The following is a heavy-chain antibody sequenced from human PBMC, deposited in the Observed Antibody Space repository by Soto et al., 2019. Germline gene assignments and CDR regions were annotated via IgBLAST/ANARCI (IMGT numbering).Heavy chain of an antibody. J-gene: IGHJ6*02. CDR3: ARAFAVLVVKSFYYGLDV. Sequence: GASVKVSCKASGGTFSNYAINWVRQAPGQGLEWMGGIIPFSEKANYAQKFQGRVTINADKSTSTAYMELSSLRSEDTAVYYCARAFAVLVVKSFYYGLDVWGQGTTVTVSS. V-gene: IGHV1-69*06. CDR1: GGTFSNYA. D-gene: IGHD3-22*01. CDR2: IIPFSEKA.